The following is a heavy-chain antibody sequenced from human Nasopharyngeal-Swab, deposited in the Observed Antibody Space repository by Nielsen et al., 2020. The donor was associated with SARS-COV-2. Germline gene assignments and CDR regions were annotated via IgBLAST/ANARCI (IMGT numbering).Heavy chain of an antibody. D-gene: IGHD3-10*01. Sequence: GSLRLSCTVSGGSISSSSYYWGWIRQPPGKGPEWIGSIYYSGSTYYNPSLKSRVTISVDTSKNQFSLKLSSVTAADTAVYYCARHRGIYYYYYGMDVWGQGTTVTVPS. CDR3: ARHRGIYYYYYGMDV. CDR2: IYYSGST. CDR1: GGSISSSSYY. V-gene: IGHV4-39*01. J-gene: IGHJ6*02.